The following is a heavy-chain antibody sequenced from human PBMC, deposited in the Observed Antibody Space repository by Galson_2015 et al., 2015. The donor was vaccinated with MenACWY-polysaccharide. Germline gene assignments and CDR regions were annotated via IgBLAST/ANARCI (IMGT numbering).Heavy chain of an antibody. Sequence: SLRLSCAASGYTFTSYAMSWVRQAPGQGLEWVSAIRSSGTNTYYADSVKGRFTISRDNSKNTLYLQMNSLRAEDTAVYYCAKDSTDFWSVAGRFDHWGQGTLVTASS. V-gene: IGHV3-23*01. CDR2: IRSSGTNT. D-gene: IGHD3-3*01. CDR3: AKDSTDFWSVAGRFDH. J-gene: IGHJ5*02. CDR1: GYTFTSYA.